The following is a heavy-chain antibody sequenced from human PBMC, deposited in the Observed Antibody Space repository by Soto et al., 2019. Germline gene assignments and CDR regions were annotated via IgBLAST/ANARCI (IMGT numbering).Heavy chain of an antibody. J-gene: IGHJ4*02. CDR3: ARGPLWVVVAATFDY. CDR1: GFTFSSYG. D-gene: IGHD2-15*01. Sequence: QVQLVESGGGVVQPGRSLRLSCAASGFTFSSYGMHWVRQAPGKGLEWVAVIWYDGSNKYYADSVKGRFTISRDNSKNTLYLQMNSLRAEDTAVYYCARGPLWVVVAATFDYWGQGTLVTVSS. V-gene: IGHV3-33*01. CDR2: IWYDGSNK.